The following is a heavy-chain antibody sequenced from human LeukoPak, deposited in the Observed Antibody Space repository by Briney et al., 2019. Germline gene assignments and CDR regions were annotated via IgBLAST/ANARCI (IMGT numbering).Heavy chain of an antibody. CDR2: IYYSGST. CDR1: GGSISSSSYH. V-gene: IGHV4-39*01. D-gene: IGHD3-9*01. J-gene: IGHJ4*02. Sequence: SETLSLTCPVSGGSISSSSYHWGWLRHPPGKGLEWIGSIYYSGSTYYNPSLKSRGTISVDTSKNQFSLKLSSVTAADTAVYYCARHHGYFDWSPLSYFDYWGQGTLVTVSS. CDR3: ARHHGYFDWSPLSYFDY.